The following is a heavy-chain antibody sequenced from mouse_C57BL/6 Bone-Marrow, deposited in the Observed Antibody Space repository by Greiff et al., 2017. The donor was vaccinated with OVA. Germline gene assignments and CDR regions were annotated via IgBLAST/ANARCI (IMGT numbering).Heavy chain of an antibody. J-gene: IGHJ1*03. CDR2: ILPGSGST. CDR3: ARRAYYSNYVYWYFDV. V-gene: IGHV1-9*01. D-gene: IGHD2-5*01. Sequence: QVQLQQSGAELMKPGASVKLSCKATGYTFTGYWIEWVKQRPGHGLEWIGEILPGSGSTNYNEKFKGKATFTADTSSNTAYMQLSSLTTEDSAIYYWARRAYYSNYVYWYFDVWGTGTTVTVSS. CDR1: GYTFTGYW.